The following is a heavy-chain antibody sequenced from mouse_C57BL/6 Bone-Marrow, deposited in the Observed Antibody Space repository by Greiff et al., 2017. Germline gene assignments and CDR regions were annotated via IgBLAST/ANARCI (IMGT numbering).Heavy chain of an antibody. V-gene: IGHV1-50*01. Sequence: QVQLQQPGAELVKPGASVKLSCKASGYTFTSYWMQWVKQRPGQGLEWIGEIDPSDSNTNYNQKFKGKATLTVDTSSTTAYMQLSSLTSEDSAVYYGAGYSNSYAMDYWGQGTTVTVSS. CDR2: IDPSDSNT. J-gene: IGHJ4*01. D-gene: IGHD2-5*01. CDR3: AGYSNSYAMDY. CDR1: GYTFTSYW.